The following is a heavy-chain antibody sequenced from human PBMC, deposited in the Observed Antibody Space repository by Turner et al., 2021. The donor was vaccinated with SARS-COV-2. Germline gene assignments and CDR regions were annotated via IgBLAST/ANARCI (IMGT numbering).Heavy chain of an antibody. V-gene: IGHV4-39*01. CDR1: GGSISSTINY. CDR3: ARHSTYYDILTAYEGAFDI. CDR2: IFYSGST. J-gene: IGHJ3*02. D-gene: IGHD3-9*01. Sequence: QMQLQESGPGLLKPSETLSLTCTVSGGSISSTINYWGWIRQPPGKGLEWIGSIFYSGSTNYTPSLKSRLTISVDTSRNQFSLRLTSVTAADTAVYYCARHSTYYDILTAYEGAFDIWGQGTLVSVSS.